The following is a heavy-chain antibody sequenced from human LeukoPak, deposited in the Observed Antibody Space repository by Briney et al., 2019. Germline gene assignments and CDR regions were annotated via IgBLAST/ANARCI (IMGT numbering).Heavy chain of an antibody. Sequence: ASVKVSCKTSGYTFTSCGISWVRQAPGQGLEWMGWISPYNSNTAYAQKLQGRLTLTTDSSTSTAYMELRSLRSDDTAVYYCARRQQLDFDYWGQGTLVTVSS. V-gene: IGHV1-18*01. CDR3: ARRQQLDFDY. CDR2: ISPYNSNT. CDR1: GYTFTSCG. D-gene: IGHD6-13*01. J-gene: IGHJ4*02.